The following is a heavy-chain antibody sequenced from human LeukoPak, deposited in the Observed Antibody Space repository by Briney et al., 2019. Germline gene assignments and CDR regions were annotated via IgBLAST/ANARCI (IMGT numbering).Heavy chain of an antibody. CDR2: ISGSGGST. CDR3: ARTRIAAVRQFDY. Sequence: GGSLRLSCAASGFTFSSYAMSWVRQAPGKGLEWVSAISGSGGSTYYADSVKGRFTISRDNSKNTLYLQMNSLRAEDTAVYYCARTRIAAVRQFDYWGQGTLVSVSS. J-gene: IGHJ4*02. CDR1: GFTFSSYA. V-gene: IGHV3-23*01. D-gene: IGHD6-13*01.